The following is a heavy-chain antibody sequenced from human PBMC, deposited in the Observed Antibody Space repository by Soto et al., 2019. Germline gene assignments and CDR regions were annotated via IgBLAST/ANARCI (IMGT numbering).Heavy chain of an antibody. CDR3: ARERYSWSLHAFDI. Sequence: QVQLVESGGGVVQPGRSLRLSCAASGFTFSSYGMHWVRQAPGKGLEWVAVIWYDGSNKYYADSVKGRFTISRDNSKNTLYLQMNSLRAEDTAVYYCARERYSWSLHAFDIWGQGTMVTVSS. CDR1: GFTFSSYG. J-gene: IGHJ3*02. D-gene: IGHD1-26*01. CDR2: IWYDGSNK. V-gene: IGHV3-33*01.